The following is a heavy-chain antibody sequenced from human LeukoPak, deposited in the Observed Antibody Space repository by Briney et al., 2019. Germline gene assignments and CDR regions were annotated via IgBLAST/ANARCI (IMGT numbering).Heavy chain of an antibody. V-gene: IGHV4-39*07. J-gene: IGHJ4*02. CDR1: GGSIGSSTFS. CDR3: ARDGKRALMISPRGARPYYFDY. Sequence: SETPSLTCTVSGGSIGSSTFSWGWIRQPPGKGLEWIGSIYYSVTTYYNPSLKSRVTISVDASKNQFSLNLSSVTAADTAVYYCARDGKRALMISPRGARPYYFDYWGQGTLVSVSS. CDR2: IYYSVTT. D-gene: IGHD3-10*01.